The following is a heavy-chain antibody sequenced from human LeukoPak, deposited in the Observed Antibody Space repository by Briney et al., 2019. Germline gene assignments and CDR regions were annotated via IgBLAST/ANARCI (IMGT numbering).Heavy chain of an antibody. CDR2: IYPGDSDT. J-gene: IGHJ3*02. CDR3: ARSPGDYYDSSGYYVGGWFNAFDI. Sequence: GESLKISCKGSGYSFTSYWIGWVRQMPGKGPEWMGIIYPGDSDTRYSPSFQGQVTISADKSISTAYLQWSSLKASDTAMYYCARSPGDYYDSSGYYVGGWFNAFDIWGQGTMVTVSS. CDR1: GYSFTSYW. V-gene: IGHV5-51*01. D-gene: IGHD3-22*01.